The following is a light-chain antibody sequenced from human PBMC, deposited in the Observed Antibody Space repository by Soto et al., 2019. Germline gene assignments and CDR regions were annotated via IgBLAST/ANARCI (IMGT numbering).Light chain of an antibody. CDR1: QSCNSSY. Sequence: EIVLTQSPGTLSLSPGERATLSCRASQSCNSSYIAWNQQKPGQAPWLVIYGASSSATGITDRFSGSGSGTDFTLANSRLEPEDFAVYYCHQYESGRFGQGTNVDI. CDR3: HQYESGR. CDR2: GAS. V-gene: IGKV3-20*01. J-gene: IGKJ1*01.